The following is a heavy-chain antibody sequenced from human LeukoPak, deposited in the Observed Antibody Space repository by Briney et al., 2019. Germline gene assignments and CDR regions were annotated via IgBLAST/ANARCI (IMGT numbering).Heavy chain of an antibody. D-gene: IGHD6-19*01. CDR2: IYYSGTT. CDR1: GDSISSYY. J-gene: IGHJ4*02. Sequence: SETLSLTCTVSGDSISSYYWGWIRQPPGKGLEWIGYIYYSGTTNYNTSLKSRVTISVDTSKNQFSLNLTSVTAADTAVYYCARGTLYSSGWYFDYWGQGTLVTVSS. V-gene: IGHV4-59*01. CDR3: ARGTLYSSGWYFDY.